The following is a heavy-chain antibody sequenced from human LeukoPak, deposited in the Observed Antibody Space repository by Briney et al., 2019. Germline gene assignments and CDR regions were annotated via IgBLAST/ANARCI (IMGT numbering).Heavy chain of an antibody. Sequence: PSETLSLTCTVSGGSISSNSYFWGWIRQPPGKGLEWIGSLYSGGTNYTPSLKSRVTISVDKSKNQFSLKLSSVTAADTAVYYCARVGSGSYTPFDYWGQGTLVTVSS. V-gene: IGHV4-39*07. CDR1: GGSISSNSYF. J-gene: IGHJ4*02. CDR3: ARVGSGSYTPFDY. D-gene: IGHD3-10*01. CDR2: LYSGGT.